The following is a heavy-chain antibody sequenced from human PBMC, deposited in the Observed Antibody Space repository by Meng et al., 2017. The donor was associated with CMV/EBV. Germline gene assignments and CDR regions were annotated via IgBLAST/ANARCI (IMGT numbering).Heavy chain of an antibody. D-gene: IGHD2-8*01. J-gene: IGHJ4*02. CDR1: GFIFNSHN. CDR3: AREPYCTNGVCFLDY. V-gene: IGHV3-21*06. CDR2: ISSSSSYI. Sequence: GGSLRLSCAASGFIFNSHNMNWVRQAPGKGLEWVSSISSSSSYIYYADSVKGRFTISRDNAKNSLHLQMNSLRAEDTAVYYCAREPYCTNGVCFLDYGGQGTLVTVSS.